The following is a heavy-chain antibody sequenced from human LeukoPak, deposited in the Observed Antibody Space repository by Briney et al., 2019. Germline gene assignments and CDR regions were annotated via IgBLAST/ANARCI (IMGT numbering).Heavy chain of an antibody. CDR1: GGSMIRTDYY. Sequence: PSETLSLTSTVSGGSMIRTDYYWGWIRQPPGKGLEWIGSVYHSGTTYFNPSLESRVSVSVDTSKSQFSLRLSSVTAADTAVYYCATSYGSNFYWGQGTLVTVSS. V-gene: IGHV4-39*01. CDR3: ATSYGSNFY. D-gene: IGHD6-19*01. CDR2: VYHSGTT. J-gene: IGHJ4*02.